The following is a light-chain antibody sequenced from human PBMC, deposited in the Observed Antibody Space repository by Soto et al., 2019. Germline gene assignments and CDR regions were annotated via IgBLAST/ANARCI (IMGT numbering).Light chain of an antibody. J-gene: IGKJ4*01. Sequence: EIVLTQSPGTLSVSPGEKATLSCRASQSVGRNYLAWYQQKTGQAPRLLIYTASRRATGIPDRFSGSGSGTDFTLTISRLEPEDFAVYYCQQYASSPRTFGGGTKVETK. CDR1: QSVGRNY. V-gene: IGKV3-20*01. CDR2: TAS. CDR3: QQYASSPRT.